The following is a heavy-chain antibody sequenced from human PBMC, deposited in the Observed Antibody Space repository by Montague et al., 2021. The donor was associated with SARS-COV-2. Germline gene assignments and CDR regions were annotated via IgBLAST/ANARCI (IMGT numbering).Heavy chain of an antibody. V-gene: IGHV2-70*04. D-gene: IGHD6-25*01. CDR3: AREIAAAGPALDY. J-gene: IGHJ4*02. Sequence: PTLVKPTKTLTLTCTFSGFSLSTSGLRVSWIRQPPGKAMEWLARIDWDDDKYYSTYLKTRLTISKDTSKNQVVLTMTNMDPVDTATYYCAREIAAAGPALDYWGQGTLVTVSS. CDR2: IDWDDDK. CDR1: GFSLSTSGLR.